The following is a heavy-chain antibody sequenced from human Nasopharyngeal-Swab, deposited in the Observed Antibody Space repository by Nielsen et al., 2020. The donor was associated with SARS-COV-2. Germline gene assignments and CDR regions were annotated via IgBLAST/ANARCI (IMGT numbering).Heavy chain of an antibody. CDR3: ARAGRTAYGLDV. CDR2: IYYHRSA. D-gene: IGHD2-21*01. CDR1: GVSISSFH. J-gene: IGHJ6*02. Sequence: SETLSLTCSVSGVSISSFHWCWIRQPPGKGLEWIGNIYYHRSANYRPSLKSRVTMSVDTSKNQLSLTLNSVTAEDTAVYYCARAGRTAYGLDVWGQGTTVTVSS. V-gene: IGHV4-59*01.